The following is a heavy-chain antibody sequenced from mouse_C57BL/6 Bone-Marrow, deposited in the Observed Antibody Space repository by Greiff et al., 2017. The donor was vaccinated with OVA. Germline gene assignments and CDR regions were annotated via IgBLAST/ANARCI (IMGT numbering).Heavy chain of an antibody. J-gene: IGHJ2*01. Sequence: QVQLQQPGAELVKPGASVKVSCKASGYTFTSYWMNWVKQTPGQGLEWIGRIHPSASDTNYNQKFKGKATFTVDKSSSTAYMQLSSLTSEDSAVYYCAITHGSSVFGYWGQGTTLTVSS. CDR2: IHPSASDT. CDR1: GYTFTSYW. D-gene: IGHD1-1*01. V-gene: IGHV1-74*01. CDR3: AITHGSSVFGY.